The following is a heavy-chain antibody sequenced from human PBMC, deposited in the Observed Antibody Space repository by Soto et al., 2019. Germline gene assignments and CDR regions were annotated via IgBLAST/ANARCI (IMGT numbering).Heavy chain of an antibody. J-gene: IGHJ4*02. V-gene: IGHV3-21*02. CDR1: GFIFSSHP. Sequence: EVQLVESGGGLVKPGGSLRLSCAASGFIFSSHPMNWVRQVLGKGLEWVSSISASSTYIYYADSLKGRFTISRDNAYNSLYLQVSSLRAEDTAVYYCARGWLRDPWMYWGQGTLVTVSS. CDR3: ARGWLRDPWMY. D-gene: IGHD5-12*01. CDR2: ISASSTYI.